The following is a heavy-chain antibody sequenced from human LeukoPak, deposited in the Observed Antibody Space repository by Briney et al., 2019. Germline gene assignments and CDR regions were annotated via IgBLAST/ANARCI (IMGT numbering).Heavy chain of an antibody. CDR1: GGSISSGSYY. Sequence: SQTLSLTCTVSGGSISSGSYYWSWIRQPAGKGLEWIGRIYSSGSTNYNPSHKSRITISVDTSKNQFSLKLSSVTAADTAVYYCARSHYGSGSYYSVGDYWGQGTLVTVSS. D-gene: IGHD3-10*01. CDR2: IYSSGST. V-gene: IGHV4-61*02. J-gene: IGHJ4*02. CDR3: ARSHYGSGSYYSVGDY.